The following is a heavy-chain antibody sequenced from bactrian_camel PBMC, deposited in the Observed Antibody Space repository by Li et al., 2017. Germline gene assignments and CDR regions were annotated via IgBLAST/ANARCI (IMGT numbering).Heavy chain of an antibody. CDR1: GYRGSTYC. CDR3: VRELGGYLDY. D-gene: IGHD3*01. Sequence: VQLVESGGGSVQVGGSLRLSCATSGYRGSTYCMGWFRQVVGKGREGVAAIYTWDNSTLYADSVKGRFTISRGNRNVVYLQMDSLKPEDSGMYYCVRELGGYLDYWGPGTQVTVS. J-gene: IGHJ4*01. V-gene: IGHV3S40*01. CDR2: IYTWDNST.